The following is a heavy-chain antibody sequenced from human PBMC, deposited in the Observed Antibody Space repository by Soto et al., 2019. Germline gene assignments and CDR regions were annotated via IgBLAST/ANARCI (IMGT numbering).Heavy chain of an antibody. CDR1: GYTFTGYY. CDR3: AREGHVLRFLEWLPNKPAYGMDV. J-gene: IGHJ6*02. D-gene: IGHD3-3*01. V-gene: IGHV1-2*02. CDR2: INPNSGGT. Sequence: GASVKVSCKASGYTFTGYYMHWVRQAPGQGLECMGWINPNSGGTNYAQKFQGRVTMTRDTSISTAYMELSRLRSDDTAVYYCAREGHVLRFLEWLPNKPAYGMDVWGQGTTVTVSS.